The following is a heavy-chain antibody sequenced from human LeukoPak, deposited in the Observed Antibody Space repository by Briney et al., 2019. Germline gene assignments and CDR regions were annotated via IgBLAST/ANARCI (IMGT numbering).Heavy chain of an antibody. CDR2: IYTSGST. D-gene: IGHD2-2*01. CDR3: ATLSADSSSSRGFDY. Sequence: YPSETLSLTCTVSGASISSYYWTWIRQPAGKGLEWIGRIYTSGSTNYNPSLKSRVTMSVDTSKNQFSLKPSSVTAADTAVYYCATLSADSSSSRGFDYWGQGTLVTVSS. V-gene: IGHV4-4*07. J-gene: IGHJ4*02. CDR1: GASISSYY.